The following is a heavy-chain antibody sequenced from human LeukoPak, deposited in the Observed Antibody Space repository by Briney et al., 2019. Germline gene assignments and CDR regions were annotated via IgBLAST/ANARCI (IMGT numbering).Heavy chain of an antibody. J-gene: IGHJ6*03. D-gene: IGHD4-17*01. CDR2: ISAYNGNT. CDR3: ARARSPGTVPSGYYYYMDV. CDR1: GYTFTGYY. Sequence: ASVKVSCKASGYTFTGYYMHWVRQAPGQGLEWMGWISAYNGNTNYAQKLQGRVTMTTDTSTSTAYMELRSLRSDDTAVYYCARARSPGTVPSGYYYYMDVWGKGTTVTVSS. V-gene: IGHV1-18*04.